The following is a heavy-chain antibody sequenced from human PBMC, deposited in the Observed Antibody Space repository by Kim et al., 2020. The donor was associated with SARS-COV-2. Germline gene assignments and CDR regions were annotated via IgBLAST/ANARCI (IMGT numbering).Heavy chain of an antibody. CDR3: ARPARYYYYGIDV. Sequence: YRPSFQGHVTISADKSISTAYLQWSSLKASDTAMYYCARPARYYYYGIDVWGQGTTVTVSS. V-gene: IGHV5-10-1*01. J-gene: IGHJ6*02.